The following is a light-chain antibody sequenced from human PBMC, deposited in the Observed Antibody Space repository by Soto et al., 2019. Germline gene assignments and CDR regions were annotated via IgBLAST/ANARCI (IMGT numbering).Light chain of an antibody. V-gene: IGKV1-9*01. CDR3: QQLNSYPRT. CDR2: AAS. J-gene: IGKJ1*01. Sequence: DIQLAQSPSFLSASVGDRVTITCRASQGISSYLAWYQQKPGKAPKLLIYAASTLQSGVPSRFSGSGSGTEFTLTSSSLQPEYFATYYCQQLNSYPRTFGQGTKVEI. CDR1: QGISSY.